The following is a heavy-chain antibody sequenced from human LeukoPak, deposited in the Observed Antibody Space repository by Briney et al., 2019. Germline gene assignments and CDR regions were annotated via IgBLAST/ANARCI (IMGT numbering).Heavy chain of an antibody. CDR3: ASGSTDSWGDY. Sequence: PGGSLRLSCAASGFTFSSYGMSWVRQAPGKGLEWVSAISGSGGSTYYADSVKGRFTISRDNSKNTVYLQMHSLSAEDTGVYYCASGSTDSWGDYWGQGTLVSVSS. V-gene: IGHV3-23*01. J-gene: IGHJ4*02. CDR1: GFTFSSYG. CDR2: ISGSGGST. D-gene: IGHD3-16*01.